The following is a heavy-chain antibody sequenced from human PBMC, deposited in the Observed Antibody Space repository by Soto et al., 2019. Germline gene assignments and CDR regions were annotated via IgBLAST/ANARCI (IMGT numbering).Heavy chain of an antibody. V-gene: IGHV3-7*01. J-gene: IGHJ6*03. CDR2: IKQDGSEK. CDR1: GFTFSRYW. D-gene: IGHD5-12*01. Sequence: GGSLRLSCAASGFTFSRYWMSWVRQAPGKGLEWVANIKQDGSEKYYVDSVKGRFAISRDNAKNSLYLQLSSLRADDTAVYYCARDGLNIVAMMGGNTYYYYYMDVWGKGTTVTVSS. CDR3: ARDGLNIVAMMGGNTYYYYYMDV.